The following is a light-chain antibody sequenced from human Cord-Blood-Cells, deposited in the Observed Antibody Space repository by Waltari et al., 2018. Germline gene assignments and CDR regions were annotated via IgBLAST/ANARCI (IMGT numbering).Light chain of an antibody. CDR3: QQRSNWPST. V-gene: IGKV3-11*01. CDR1: QSVSSY. Sequence: IVLTQSTATLSLSPGERATISCRARQSVSSYLAWYQQKPGQDPRLLIYDASNRATGIPARFSGSGSGTDFTLTISSLEPEDFAVYYCQQRSNWPSTFGGGTKLEIK. CDR2: DAS. J-gene: IGKJ4*01.